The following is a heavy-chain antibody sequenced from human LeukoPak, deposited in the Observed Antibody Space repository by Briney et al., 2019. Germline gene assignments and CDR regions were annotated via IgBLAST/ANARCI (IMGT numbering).Heavy chain of an antibody. CDR2: IIPIFGTA. J-gene: IGHJ1*01. CDR3: ATESLEVVTAIGLQH. V-gene: IGHV1-69*13. Sequence: SVKVSCKASGGTFSSYAISWVRQAPGQGLEWMGGIIPIFGTANYAQKFQGRVTITADESTSTAYMELSSLRSEDTAVYYCATESLEVVTAIGLQHWGQGTLVTVSS. CDR1: GGTFSSYA. D-gene: IGHD2-21*02.